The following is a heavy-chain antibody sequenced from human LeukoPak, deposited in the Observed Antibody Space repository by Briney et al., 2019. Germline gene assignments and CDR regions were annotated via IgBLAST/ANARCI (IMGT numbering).Heavy chain of an antibody. CDR2: VSPYNGDT. J-gene: IGHJ6*03. CDR3: ARGSGSRSYYDVLYYYYMDV. V-gene: IGHV1-18*01. Sequence: ASVKVSCKASGYTFISYGISWVRQAPGQGLEWMGWVSPYNGDTNYAQKFRGRVTMTTDTSTSTAYMELRSLRSDDTAVYYCARGSGSRSYYDVLYYYYMDVWGKGTTVTVSS. CDR1: GYTFISYG. D-gene: IGHD3-10*01.